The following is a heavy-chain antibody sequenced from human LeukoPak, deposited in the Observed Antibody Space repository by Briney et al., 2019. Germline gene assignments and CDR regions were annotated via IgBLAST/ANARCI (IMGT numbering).Heavy chain of an antibody. V-gene: IGHV4-30-4*01. CDR2: IYYSGST. CDR1: GDSISSGDYY. D-gene: IGHD3-9*01. J-gene: IGHJ5*02. Sequence: SETLSLTCTVSGDSISSGDYYWSWIRQPPGKGLEWIGYIYYSGSTSYNPSLKSRVTISVDTSKNQFCLKLSSVTAADTAVYYCARDLANYDILTGNFGWFDPWGQGTLVTVSS. CDR3: ARDLANYDILTGNFGWFDP.